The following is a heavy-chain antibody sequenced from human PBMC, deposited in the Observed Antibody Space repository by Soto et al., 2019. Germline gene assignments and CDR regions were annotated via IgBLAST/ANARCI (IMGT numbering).Heavy chain of an antibody. CDR3: ASGNGWLFY. CDR2: IKQDGSET. V-gene: IGHV3-7*01. J-gene: IGHJ4*02. CDR1: GFTFSSYW. Sequence: GGSLRLSCAASGFTFSSYWMTWVRQAPGEGLEWVANIKQDGSETYYVDSVKGRFTISRDNAKNSLYLQMNRLRAEDTAVYYCASGNGWLFYWGQGTLVTVSS. D-gene: IGHD6-25*01.